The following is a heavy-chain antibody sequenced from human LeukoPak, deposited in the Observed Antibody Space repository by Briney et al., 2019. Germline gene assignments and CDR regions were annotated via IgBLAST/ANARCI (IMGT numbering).Heavy chain of an antibody. J-gene: IGHJ5*02. CDR1: GYTFTSYD. Sequence: GASVKVSCKASGYTFTSYDINWVRQATGQGLEWMVWMNPNSGNTDYAQKFQGRVTITRNTSISTAYMGLSSLRSEDTAVYYCARGDYGDYGLRWFDPWGQGTLVTVSS. CDR3: ARGDYGDYGLRWFDP. V-gene: IGHV1-8*03. D-gene: IGHD4-17*01. CDR2: MNPNSGNT.